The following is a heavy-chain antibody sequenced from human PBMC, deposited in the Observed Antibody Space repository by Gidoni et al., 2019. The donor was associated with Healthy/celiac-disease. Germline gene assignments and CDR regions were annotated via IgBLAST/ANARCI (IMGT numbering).Heavy chain of an antibody. V-gene: IGHV3-33*01. D-gene: IGHD4-17*01. CDR1: GFPFSSYG. CDR3: ARDHDYGARGGVDY. J-gene: IGHJ4*02. CDR2: IWYDGSNK. Sequence: QVQLVESGGGVVQPGRSLRLSCAASGFPFSSYGMHWVRQAPGKGLEWVAVIWYDGSNKYYADSVKGRFTISRDNSKNTLYLQMNSLRAEDTAVYYCARDHDYGARGGVDYWGQGTLVTVSS.